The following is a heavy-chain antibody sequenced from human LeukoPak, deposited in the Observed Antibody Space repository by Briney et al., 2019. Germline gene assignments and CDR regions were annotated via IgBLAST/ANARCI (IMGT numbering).Heavy chain of an antibody. CDR2: ISYNGRT. CDR1: GGSIGSSF. V-gene: IGHV4-59*13. Sequence: PSETLSLTCSVFGGSIGSSFWNWIRLSPGKGLEWIGYISYNGRTNYSPSLKSRVIISIDTSKNQLSLNLTSVTAADTDLYYCVRDRSGTYYNFDVWGQGTMVSVSA. J-gene: IGHJ3*01. CDR3: VRDRSGTYYNFDV. D-gene: IGHD1-26*01.